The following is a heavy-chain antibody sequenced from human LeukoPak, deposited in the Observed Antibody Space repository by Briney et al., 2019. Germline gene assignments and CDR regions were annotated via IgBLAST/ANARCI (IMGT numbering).Heavy chain of an antibody. CDR1: GYTFTSYY. J-gene: IGHJ4*02. D-gene: IGHD6-13*01. CDR3: ARDPSVRRSSSWSYFDY. CDR2: INPSGGST. V-gene: IGHV1-46*01. Sequence: ASVKVSCKASGYTFTSYYMHWVRQAPGQGLEWMGIINPSGGSTSYAQKLQGRVTMTRDTSTSTVYMELSSLRSEDTAVYYCARDPSVRRSSSWSYFDYWGQGTLVTVSS.